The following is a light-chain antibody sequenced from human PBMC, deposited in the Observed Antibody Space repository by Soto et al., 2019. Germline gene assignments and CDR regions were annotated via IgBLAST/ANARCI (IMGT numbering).Light chain of an antibody. CDR3: CSYAHRSPPLYV. V-gene: IGLV2-11*01. Sequence: QSALTQPHSVPGSPGQSVTISCTGTTSDVGGYNYVSWYQQHPGKAPKLMIYDVTKRPSGVPDRFSGSKSGNTASLTISGLQAEDEADYYCCSYAHRSPPLYVFGTGTKLTVL. CDR1: TSDVGGYNY. CDR2: DVT. J-gene: IGLJ1*01.